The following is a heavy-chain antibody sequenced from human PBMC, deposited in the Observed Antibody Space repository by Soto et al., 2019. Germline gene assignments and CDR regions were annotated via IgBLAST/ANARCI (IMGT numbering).Heavy chain of an antibody. Sequence: GASVKVSCKASGYTFTSYGISWVRQAPGQGLEWMGWISAYNGNTNYAQKFQGRVTMTADKSTSTAYMELSSLRSEDTANYYCADSYGSGYRAFDYWGQGALVTVSS. J-gene: IGHJ4*02. CDR2: ISAYNGNT. CDR1: GYTFTSYG. V-gene: IGHV1-18*01. D-gene: IGHD3-10*01. CDR3: ADSYGSGYRAFDY.